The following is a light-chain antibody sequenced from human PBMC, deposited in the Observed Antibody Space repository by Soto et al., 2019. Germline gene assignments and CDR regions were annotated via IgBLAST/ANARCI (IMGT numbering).Light chain of an antibody. Sequence: QPVLTQSSSASASLGSSVNLTCTLSSGHSSYIIAWHQQQPGKAPRYLMKLEGSGSYNKGSGVPDRFSGSSSGADRYLIISNLQFEDEADYYCEIWDSNIHWVFGGGTKLTVL. CDR1: SGHSSYI. V-gene: IGLV4-60*02. J-gene: IGLJ3*02. CDR3: EIWDSNIHWV. CDR2: LEGSGSY.